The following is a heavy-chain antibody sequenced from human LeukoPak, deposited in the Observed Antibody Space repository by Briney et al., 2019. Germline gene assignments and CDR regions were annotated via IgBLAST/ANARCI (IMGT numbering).Heavy chain of an antibody. CDR2: INTNTGNP. V-gene: IGHV7-4-1*02. CDR1: GGTFSSYA. J-gene: IGHJ5*02. CDR3: AREAWDIVVVVAATSRINWFDP. D-gene: IGHD2-15*01. Sequence: GASVKVSCKASGGTFSSYAMNWVRQAPGQGLEWMGWINTNTGNPTYAQGFTGRFVFSLDTSVSTAYLQISSLKAEDTAVYYCAREAWDIVVVVAATSRINWFDPWGQGNPGHRLL.